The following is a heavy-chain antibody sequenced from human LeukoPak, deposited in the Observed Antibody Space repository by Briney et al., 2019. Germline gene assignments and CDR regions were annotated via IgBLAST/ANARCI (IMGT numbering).Heavy chain of an antibody. Sequence: SGGSLRLSCVASGFTFSSYGMSGVRQAPGKGLEWVSYISSSGSTIFYADSVKGRFTISRDNAKNSLYLQMNSLRAEDTAVYYCARDGPWESSSNWYDYWGQGTLVTVSS. CDR2: ISSSGSTI. V-gene: IGHV3-48*04. D-gene: IGHD6-6*01. CDR1: GFTFSSYG. CDR3: ARDGPWESSSNWYDY. J-gene: IGHJ5*01.